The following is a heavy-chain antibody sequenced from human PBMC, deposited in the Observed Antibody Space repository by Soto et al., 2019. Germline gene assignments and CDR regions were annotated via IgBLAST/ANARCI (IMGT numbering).Heavy chain of an antibody. CDR3: ARGYSSSWSRGQASFDP. D-gene: IGHD6-13*01. V-gene: IGHV4-38-2*01. J-gene: IGHJ5*02. Sequence: SETLSLTCAVSGYSISSGYYWGWIRQPPGKGLEWIGSIYHSGSAYYNPSLKSRVTISVDTSKNQFSLKLSSVTAADTAVYYCARGYSSSWSRGQASFDPWGQGTLVTVSS. CDR2: IYHSGSA. CDR1: GYSISSGYY.